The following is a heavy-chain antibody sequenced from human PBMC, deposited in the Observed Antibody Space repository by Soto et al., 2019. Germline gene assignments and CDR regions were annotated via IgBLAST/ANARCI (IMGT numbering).Heavy chain of an antibody. V-gene: IGHV4-31*02. CDR3: AIEHRVATIPFVY. D-gene: IGHD5-12*01. J-gene: IGHJ4*02. CDR2: IYYSGST. Sequence: GKGLEWIGYIYYSGSTYYNPSLKSRVTISVDTSKNQFSLKLSSVTAADTAVYYFAIEHRVATIPFVYWGQGPLGTVSS.